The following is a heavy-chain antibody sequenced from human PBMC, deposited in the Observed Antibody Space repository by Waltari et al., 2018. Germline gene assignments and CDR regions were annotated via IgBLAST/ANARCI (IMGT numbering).Heavy chain of an antibody. CDR2: IRGSGGST. J-gene: IGHJ4*02. D-gene: IGHD3-22*01. CDR3: AKDGGSGYYFDY. CDR1: GFTFSSYA. V-gene: IGHV3-23*01. Sequence: EVQLLESGGGLVQPGGSLRLSCAASGFTFSSYAMNWVRQAPGKGLEWVSAIRGSGGSTYYADSVKGRFTISRDNSKNTLYLQMNSLRAEDTAVYYCAKDGGSGYYFDYWGQGTLVTVSS.